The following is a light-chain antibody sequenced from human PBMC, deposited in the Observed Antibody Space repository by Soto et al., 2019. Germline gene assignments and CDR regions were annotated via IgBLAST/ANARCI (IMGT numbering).Light chain of an antibody. Sequence: VLTQPPSVSGAPGQRVTISCTGSSSNIGAGYDVHWYQQKPGQAPVLVVNDVSDRPSGIPERFSGSKSGNTATLTISRVEAGDEADYYCQVWDSSSDHVVFGGGTKLTVL. V-gene: IGLV3-21*02. CDR3: QVWDSSSDHVV. CDR2: DVS. CDR1: SNIGAGYD. J-gene: IGLJ3*02.